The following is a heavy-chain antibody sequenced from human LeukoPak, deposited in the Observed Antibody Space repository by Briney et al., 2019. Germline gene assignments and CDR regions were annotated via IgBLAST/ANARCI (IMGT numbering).Heavy chain of an antibody. J-gene: IGHJ6*03. V-gene: IGHV3-21*01. CDR2: ISSSSSYI. D-gene: IGHD3-3*01. CDR3: ARTYYDFWSGYYDYYYYYYMDV. Sequence: PGGSLRLSCAASGFTFSSYSMNWVRQAPGKGLEWVSSISSSSSYIYYADSVKGRFTISRDNAKNSLYLQMNSLRAEDTAVYYCARTYYDFWSGYYDYYYYYYMDVWGKGTTVTVFS. CDR1: GFTFSSYS.